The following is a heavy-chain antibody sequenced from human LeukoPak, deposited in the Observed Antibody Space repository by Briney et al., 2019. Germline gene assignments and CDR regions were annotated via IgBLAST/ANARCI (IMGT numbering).Heavy chain of an antibody. CDR2: ISSSGSTI. D-gene: IGHD3-10*01. V-gene: IGHV3-48*03. CDR1: GFTFSSYE. J-gene: IGHJ4*02. CDR3: ARDGKYYYGSGDGDLFDY. Sequence: GGSLRLSCAASGFTFSSYEMNWVRQAPGKGLEWLSYISSSGSTIYYADSVKGRFTISRDNAKNSLYLQMNSLRAEGTAVYYCARDGKYYYGSGDGDLFDYWGQGTLVTVSS.